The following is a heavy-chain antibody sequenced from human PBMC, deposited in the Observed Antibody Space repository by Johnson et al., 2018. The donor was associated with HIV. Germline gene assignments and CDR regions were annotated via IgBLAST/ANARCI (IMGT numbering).Heavy chain of an antibody. CDR2: IRFDGSNK. J-gene: IGHJ3*02. Sequence: EFGGGVVQPGGSLRLSCAASVFTFSSYGMHWVRQAPGKGLEWVAFIRFDGSNKYYVDSVKGRFTISRDKSKNTLYLQMISLRTEDTAVYYCAREGESLLDAFDIWGQGTMVTVSA. V-gene: IGHV3-30*02. CDR3: AREGESLLDAFDI. D-gene: IGHD3-16*01. CDR1: VFTFSSYG.